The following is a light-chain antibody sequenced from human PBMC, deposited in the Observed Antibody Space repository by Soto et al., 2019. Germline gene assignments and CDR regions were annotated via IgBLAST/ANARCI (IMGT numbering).Light chain of an antibody. V-gene: IGKV3-15*01. CDR3: HQYDNWPET. CDR2: GAS. Sequence: ETVMTQSPATLSVSPGERATLSYRASQSVNSDLAWYQQKPGQAPRLLIYGASTRATGIPARFSGSGSGTEFTLTISSLQSEDFAVYYCHQYDNWPETFGQGTKVEIK. J-gene: IGKJ1*01. CDR1: QSVNSD.